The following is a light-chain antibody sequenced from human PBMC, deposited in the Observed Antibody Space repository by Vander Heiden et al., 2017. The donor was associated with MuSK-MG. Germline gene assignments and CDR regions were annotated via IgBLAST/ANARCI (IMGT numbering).Light chain of an antibody. CDR3: QQYHTAWT. CDR1: QSISWR. Sequence: DIQMTQSPSTLSASVGDRVTITCRASQSISWRLAWYQQRPGNAPNLLIYRASSLQSGVPSRFSGSGSGTEFTITISSLQPGDFAAYYCQQYHTAWTFGQGTKVEIK. V-gene: IGKV1-5*03. CDR2: RAS. J-gene: IGKJ1*01.